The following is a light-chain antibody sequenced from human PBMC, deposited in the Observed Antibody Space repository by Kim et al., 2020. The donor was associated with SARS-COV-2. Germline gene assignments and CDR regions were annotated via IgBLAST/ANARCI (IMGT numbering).Light chain of an antibody. Sequence: VSTGQTARITCSGDKLGDEYACWYQQKPGQYPVLVIYQDSKRPSGIPERFSGSNSGNTATLTISGTQAMDEADYYCQAWDSSTAVFGGGTQLTVL. CDR1: KLGDEY. CDR2: QDS. CDR3: QAWDSSTAV. J-gene: IGLJ3*02. V-gene: IGLV3-1*01.